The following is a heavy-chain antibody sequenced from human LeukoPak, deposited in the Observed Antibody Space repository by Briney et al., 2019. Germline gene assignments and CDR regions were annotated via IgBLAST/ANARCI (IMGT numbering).Heavy chain of an antibody. CDR1: GFTFSSYG. Sequence: PGGSLRLSCAASGFTFSSYGMHWVRQAPGKGLEWVAVIWYDGSNKYYADSVKGRFTISRDNSKNTLYLQMNSLRAEDTAVYYCARSADFMITFGGAIDPPDYWGQGTLVTVSS. CDR3: ARSADFMITFGGAIDPPDY. V-gene: IGHV3-33*01. J-gene: IGHJ4*02. CDR2: IWYDGSNK. D-gene: IGHD3-16*02.